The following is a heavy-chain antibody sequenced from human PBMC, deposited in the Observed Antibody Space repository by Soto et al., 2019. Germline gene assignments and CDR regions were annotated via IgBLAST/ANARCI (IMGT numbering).Heavy chain of an antibody. J-gene: IGHJ4*02. V-gene: IGHV4-34*01. Sequence: PXGTLSLTCAVYGGSFSGYYWSWIRQPPGKGLEWIGEINHSGGTNYDPSLKSRVTISVDTSKNQFSLKLSSVTAADTAVYYCATDNKGYYDFDYWGQGTLVTVSS. CDR2: INHSGGT. CDR3: ATDNKGYYDFDY. CDR1: GGSFSGYY. D-gene: IGHD3-10*01.